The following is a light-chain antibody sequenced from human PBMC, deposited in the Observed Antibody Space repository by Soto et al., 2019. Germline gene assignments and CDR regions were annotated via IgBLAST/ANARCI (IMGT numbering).Light chain of an antibody. CDR1: SSNIGVNP. CDR2: SSS. Sequence: QAVVTQPPSASGTPGQTVTISCSGSSSNIGVNPVKWYQQLPGTAPKVLIYSSSQRPSGVPDRFAASKSGTSASLAISDLQSEDEADYYGEVWDANLSGPLFGGGTKLTVL. J-gene: IGLJ2*01. CDR3: EVWDANLSGPL. V-gene: IGLV1-44*01.